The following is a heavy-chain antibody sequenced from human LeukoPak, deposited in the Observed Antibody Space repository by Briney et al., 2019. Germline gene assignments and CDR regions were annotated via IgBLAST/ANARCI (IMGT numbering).Heavy chain of an antibody. D-gene: IGHD1-26*01. V-gene: IGHV4-59*01. Sequence: SETLSLTCTVSGGSISSYYWSWIRQPPGKGLEWIGYIYYSGSTNYNPSLKSRVTISVDTSKNQFSLKLSSVTAADTAVYYCARVSIGSYFYYYYSMDVWGKGTTVTVSS. CDR1: GGSISSYY. CDR3: ARVSIGSYFYYYYSMDV. J-gene: IGHJ6*03. CDR2: IYYSGST.